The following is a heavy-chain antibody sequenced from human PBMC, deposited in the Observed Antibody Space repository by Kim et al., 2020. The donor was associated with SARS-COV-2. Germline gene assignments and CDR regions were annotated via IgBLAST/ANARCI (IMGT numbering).Heavy chain of an antibody. CDR2: ISAYNGNT. V-gene: IGHV1-18*01. J-gene: IGHJ4*02. CDR3: ARTPFIQLWPYFDY. D-gene: IGHD5-18*01. Sequence: ASVKVSCKASGYTFTSYGISWVRQAPGQGLEWMGWISAYNGNTNYAQKLQGRVTMTTDTSTSTAYMELRSLRSDDTAVYYCARTPFIQLWPYFDYWGQGTLVTVSS. CDR1: GYTFTSYG.